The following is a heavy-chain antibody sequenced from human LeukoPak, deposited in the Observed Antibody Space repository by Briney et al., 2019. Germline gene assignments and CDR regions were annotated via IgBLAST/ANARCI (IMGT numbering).Heavy chain of an antibody. CDR2: INPNSGAT. V-gene: IGHV1-2*02. J-gene: IGHJ4*02. CDR3: VRDLMTTQTWDFDY. Sequence: ASVKVSCKGSGYTFTGYYMHWVRQAPGQGLERMAWINPNSGATNYAQRFQGRVTVTRDTSISTAYMELSSLESDDTAMYYCVRDLMTTQTWDFDYWGQGTLVSVSS. D-gene: IGHD3-16*01. CDR1: GYTFTGYY.